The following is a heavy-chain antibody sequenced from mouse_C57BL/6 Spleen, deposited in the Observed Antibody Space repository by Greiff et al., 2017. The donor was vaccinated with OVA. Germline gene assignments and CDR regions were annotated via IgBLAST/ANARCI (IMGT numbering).Heavy chain of an antibody. CDR1: GYTFTSYW. Sequence: VQLQQPGAELVKPGASVKLSCKASGYTFTSYWMQWVKQRPGQGLEWIGEIDPSDSYTNYNQKFKGKATLTVDTSSSTAYMQLSSLTAEDSAVYYCARHYDYGDWGQGTSVTVSS. D-gene: IGHD2-4*01. J-gene: IGHJ4*01. CDR2: IDPSDSYT. CDR3: ARHYDYGD. V-gene: IGHV1-50*01.